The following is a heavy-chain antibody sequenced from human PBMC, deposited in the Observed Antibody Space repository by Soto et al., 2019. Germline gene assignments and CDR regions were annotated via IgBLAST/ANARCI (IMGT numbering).Heavy chain of an antibody. CDR3: ARVPGSGTYYDNRIANDAFDI. Sequence: GGSVRLSCAASGFTFSNYGVHWVRQAPGKGLEWVAVIWYDGSSEYYTESVKGRFTISRDNSKNTLYLQMNSLRAEDTAVYYCARVPGSGTYYDNRIANDAFDIWGQGTMVTVSS. CDR2: IWYDGSSE. D-gene: IGHD3-10*01. CDR1: GFTFSNYG. J-gene: IGHJ3*02. V-gene: IGHV3-33*01.